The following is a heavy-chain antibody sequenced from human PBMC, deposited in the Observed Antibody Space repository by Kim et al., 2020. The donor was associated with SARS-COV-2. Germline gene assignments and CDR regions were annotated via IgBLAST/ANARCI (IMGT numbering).Heavy chain of an antibody. J-gene: IGHJ4*02. D-gene: IGHD3-22*01. Sequence: GESLKISCKGSGYSFTSYWISWVRQMPGKGLEWMGRIDPSDSYTNYSPSFQGHVTISADKSISTAYLQWSSLKASDTAMYYCARAGTYYYDSSGYYWVDYWGQGTLVTVSS. V-gene: IGHV5-10-1*01. CDR1: GYSFTSYW. CDR2: IDPSDSYT. CDR3: ARAGTYYYDSSGYYWVDY.